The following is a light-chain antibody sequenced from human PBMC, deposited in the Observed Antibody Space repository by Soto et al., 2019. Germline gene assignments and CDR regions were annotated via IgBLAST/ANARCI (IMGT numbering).Light chain of an antibody. J-gene: IGLJ2*01. Sequence: QSVLTQPPSVSGAPGQRVTISCTGSSSNIGAGYDVHWYQQLPGRAPKLLIYGNTNRPSGVPDRFSGSKSGTSASLAITGXQXXDEADYYCLSFDSSLSVVFGGGTKLTVL. CDR1: SSNIGAGYD. CDR3: LSFDSSLSVV. V-gene: IGLV1-40*01. CDR2: GNT.